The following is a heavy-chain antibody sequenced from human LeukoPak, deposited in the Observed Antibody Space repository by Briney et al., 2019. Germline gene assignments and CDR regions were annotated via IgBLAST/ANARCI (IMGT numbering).Heavy chain of an antibody. J-gene: IGHJ3*02. CDR1: GFTFSDYY. V-gene: IGHV3-11*01. D-gene: IGHD6-19*01. CDR3: AASSGWYVGDAFDI. Sequence: GGSLRLSCAASGFTFSDYYMSWIRQAPGKGLEWVSYISSSGSTIYYADSVKGRFTISRDNAKNSLYLQMNSLRAEDTAVYYCAASSGWYVGDAFDIWGQGTTVTVSS. CDR2: ISSSGSTI.